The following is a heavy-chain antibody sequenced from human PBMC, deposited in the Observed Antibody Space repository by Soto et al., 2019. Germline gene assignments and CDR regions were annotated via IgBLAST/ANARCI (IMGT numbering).Heavy chain of an antibody. Sequence: PSESLSLACRVSGAYISDFSWSWIRQPAGKGLEWIGRITINGNTQKNPSFKSRVTMSIDTSRNHFSLNLQSATAADTALYYCARETGENWTYEAHWGPGTLVTVSS. J-gene: IGHJ1*01. V-gene: IGHV4-4*07. D-gene: IGHD1-7*01. CDR3: ARETGENWTYEAH. CDR2: ITINGNT. CDR1: GAYISDFS.